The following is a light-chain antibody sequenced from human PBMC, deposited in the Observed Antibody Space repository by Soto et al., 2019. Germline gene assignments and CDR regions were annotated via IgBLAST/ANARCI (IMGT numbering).Light chain of an antibody. V-gene: IGLV2-23*02. CDR2: EVT. Sequence: QSALTQPSSMSGTPGRSITISCTGTSSDIGSHNRVSWYQKHPGQAPKLMIYEVTKRPLGVSTRLSASKSGNTAYLKISGLQAEDEADYYCCSYGGSRAVFGGGTQLTVL. J-gene: IGLJ7*01. CDR3: CSYGGSRAV. CDR1: SSDIGSHNR.